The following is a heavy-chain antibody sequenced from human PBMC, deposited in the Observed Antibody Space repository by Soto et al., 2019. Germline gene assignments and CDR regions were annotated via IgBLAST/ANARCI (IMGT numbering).Heavy chain of an antibody. Sequence: GDSVKISCKASGYKFTVSSMQWVRQAPGQGLEWMGWINPKSGGTMYPQKFQGRVTMTWDTSISTAYMALTRLRSDDTAGYYCARDLAKGGSSPGFDDWRHVPLVTICS. CDR1: GYKFTVSS. V-gene: IGHV1-2*02. CDR3: ARDLAKGGSSPGFDD. CDR2: INPKSGGT. D-gene: IGHD3-10*01. J-gene: IGHJ4*01.